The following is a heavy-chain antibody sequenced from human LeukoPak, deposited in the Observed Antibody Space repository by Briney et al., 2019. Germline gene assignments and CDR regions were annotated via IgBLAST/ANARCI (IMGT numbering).Heavy chain of an antibody. CDR1: GFTFSNYW. J-gene: IGHJ6*02. CDR2: IDSDGSTT. CDR3: AKVSGGGLYYDGMDV. D-gene: IGHD1-14*01. V-gene: IGHV3-74*01. Sequence: GGSLRLSCAASGFTFSNYWMHWVRQAPGKGLVWVSRIDSDGSTTTYADSVKGRFTISRDNAKNTLHLQMNSLRAGDTAVYYCAKVSGGGLYYDGMDVWGQGTTVTVSS.